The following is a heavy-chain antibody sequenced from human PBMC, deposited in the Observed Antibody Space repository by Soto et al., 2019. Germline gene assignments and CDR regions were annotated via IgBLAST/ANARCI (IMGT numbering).Heavy chain of an antibody. D-gene: IGHD3-22*01. J-gene: IGHJ4*02. CDR1: GFTFSSYA. V-gene: IGHV3-64D*06. CDR3: VKGRSSGYYAFDY. Sequence: GGSLRLSCSASGFTFSSYAMHWVRQAPGKGLEYVSAISSNGGSTYYADSVKGRFTISRDNSKNTLYLQMSSLRAEDTAVYYCVKGRSSGYYAFDYWGQGTLVTVSS. CDR2: ISSNGGST.